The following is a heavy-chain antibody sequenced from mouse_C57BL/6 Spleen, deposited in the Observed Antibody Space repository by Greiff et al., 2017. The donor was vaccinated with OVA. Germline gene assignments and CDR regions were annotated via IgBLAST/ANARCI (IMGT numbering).Heavy chain of an antibody. CDR3: AREDYGSLFAY. CDR2: ISDGGSYT. D-gene: IGHD1-1*01. Sequence: EVKLVESGGGLVKPGGSLKLSCAASGFIFSSYAMSWVRQTPEKRLEWVATISDGGSYTYYPDNVKGRFTISRDNAKNNLYLQMSHLKSEDTAMYYCAREDYGSLFAYWGQGTLVTVSA. J-gene: IGHJ3*01. CDR1: GFIFSSYA. V-gene: IGHV5-4*01.